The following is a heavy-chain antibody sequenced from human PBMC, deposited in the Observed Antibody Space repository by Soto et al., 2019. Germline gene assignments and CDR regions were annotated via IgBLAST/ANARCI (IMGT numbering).Heavy chain of an antibody. Sequence: SETLSLTCAVSGGSISSSNWWSWVRQPPGKGLEWIGEIYHSGSTNYNPSLKSRVTISVDKSKNQFSLKLSSVTAADTAVYYCARGYSSSWYDPEYYFDYWGQGTLVTVSS. CDR3: ARGYSSSWYDPEYYFDY. V-gene: IGHV4-4*02. J-gene: IGHJ4*02. D-gene: IGHD6-13*01. CDR2: IYHSGST. CDR1: GGSISSSNW.